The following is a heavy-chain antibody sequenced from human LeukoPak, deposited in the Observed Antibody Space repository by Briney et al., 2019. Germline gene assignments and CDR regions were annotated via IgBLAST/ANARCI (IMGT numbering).Heavy chain of an antibody. CDR1: GFTFSSHA. Sequence: GGSLRLSCAASGFTFSSHAMSLVRQAPGKGLEWVSAIIGSGGSTYYADFVKGRFTISRDNSKNTLYLQMNSLRAEDTAVYYCAKRGLASSWSWGQGTLVTVSS. J-gene: IGHJ5*01. CDR2: IIGSGGST. CDR3: AKRGLASSWS. V-gene: IGHV3-23*01. D-gene: IGHD6-13*01.